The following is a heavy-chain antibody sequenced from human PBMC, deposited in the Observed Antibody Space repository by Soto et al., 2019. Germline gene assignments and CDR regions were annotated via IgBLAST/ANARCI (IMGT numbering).Heavy chain of an antibody. CDR2: IYPGDSDT. CDR3: AREGEEARRDYYYYYMDV. J-gene: IGHJ6*03. D-gene: IGHD6-6*01. V-gene: IGHV5-51*01. Sequence: GESLKISCKGSGYSFTSYWIGWVRQMPGKGLEWMGIIYPGDSDTRYSPSFQGQVTISADKSISTAYLQWSSLRAEDTAVYYCAREGEEARRDYYYYYMDVWGKGTTVTVSS. CDR1: GYSFTSYW.